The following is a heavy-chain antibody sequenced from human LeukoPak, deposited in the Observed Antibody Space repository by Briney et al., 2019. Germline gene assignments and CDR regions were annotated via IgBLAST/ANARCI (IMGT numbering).Heavy chain of an antibody. J-gene: IGHJ5*02. CDR2: INPSGGDT. CDR3: ARGGGVRSSTSCYVSWFDP. CDR1: GYTFTAYY. D-gene: IGHD2-2*01. Sequence: ASVKVSCKASGYTFTAYYMHWVRQAPGQGLEWMGIINPSGGDTIYAQKFQGRVTMTRDMSTSTVYMELSSLRSEDTAVYYCARGGGVRSSTSCYVSWFDPWGQGTLVTVSS. V-gene: IGHV1-46*01.